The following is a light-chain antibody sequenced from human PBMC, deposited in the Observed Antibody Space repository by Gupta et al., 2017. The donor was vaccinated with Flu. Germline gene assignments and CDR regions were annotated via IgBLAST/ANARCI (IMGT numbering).Light chain of an antibody. CDR2: GAS. CDR1: KSVRRSY. Sequence: GTLSLAPGARVTLSVGARKSVRRSYLGWYQQKPGQAPRRLIYGASSRPTGLPDRFSGSGSGTEFTLTISRLEPEDFALYYCQQYSRSHLTFGHGTKVDIK. J-gene: IGKJ3*01. V-gene: IGKV3-20*01. CDR3: QQYSRSHLT.